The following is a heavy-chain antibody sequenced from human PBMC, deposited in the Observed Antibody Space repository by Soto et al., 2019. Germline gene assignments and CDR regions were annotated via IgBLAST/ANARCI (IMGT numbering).Heavy chain of an antibody. CDR1: GFTFSSYA. J-gene: IGHJ6*02. D-gene: IGHD6-6*01. Sequence: PGGSLRLSCAASGFTFSSYAMSWVRQAPGKGLEWVSAISGSGGSTYYADSVKGRFTISRDNSKNTLYLQMNSLRAEDTAVYYCAKVDGSSMVGLFYYYGMDVWGQGTTVTVSS. CDR2: ISGSGGST. CDR3: AKVDGSSMVGLFYYYGMDV. V-gene: IGHV3-23*01.